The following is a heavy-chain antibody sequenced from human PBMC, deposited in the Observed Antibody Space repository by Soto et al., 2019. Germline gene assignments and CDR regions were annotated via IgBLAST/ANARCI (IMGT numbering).Heavy chain of an antibody. V-gene: IGHV1-2*02. CDR1: EYTIIGYY. CDR2: ISPHSGDT. CDR3: AWAGPTPIFYS. J-gene: IGHJ4*02. D-gene: IGHD2-21*01. Sequence: QVQVVQSGAEVKKPGASLKVSCEASEYTIIGYYIHWIRQAPGQGLEWMGWISPHSGDTKYAQNFQGRVTMTRDTSISTVYMEMSRLRSDDTAVYCWAWAGPTPIFYSWGQGPLVTVSS.